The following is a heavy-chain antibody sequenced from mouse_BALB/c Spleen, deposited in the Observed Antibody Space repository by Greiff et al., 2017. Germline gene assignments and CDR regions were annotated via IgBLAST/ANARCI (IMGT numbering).Heavy chain of an antibody. D-gene: IGHD2-1*01. CDR1: GFTFSSFG. Sequence: EVQLVESGGGLVQPGGSRKLSCAASGFTFSSFGMHWVRQAPEKGLEWVAYISSGSSTIYYADTVKGRFTISRDNPKNTLFLQMTSLRSEDTAMYYCARGDYGNYVYAMDYWGQGTSVTVSS. CDR3: ARGDYGNYVYAMDY. J-gene: IGHJ4*01. V-gene: IGHV5-17*02. CDR2: ISSGSSTI.